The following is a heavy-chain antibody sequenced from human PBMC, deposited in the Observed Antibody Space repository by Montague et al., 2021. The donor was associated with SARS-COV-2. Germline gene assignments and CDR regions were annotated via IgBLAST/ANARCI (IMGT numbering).Heavy chain of an antibody. D-gene: IGHD6-13*01. Sequence: SETLSLTCSVSGGSITDRTYYWGCIRQSPGKGLEWIGAINYSGTTXYXXSLKSRVTISLDTAKNQFSLKMTSVTAADTAAYYCARHWGIAAAGNWGQGTLVTVSS. CDR2: INYSGTT. V-gene: IGHV4-39*01. J-gene: IGHJ4*02. CDR1: GGSITDRTYY. CDR3: ARHWGIAAAGN.